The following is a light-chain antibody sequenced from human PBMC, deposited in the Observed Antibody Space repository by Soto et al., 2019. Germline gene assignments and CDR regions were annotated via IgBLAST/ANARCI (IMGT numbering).Light chain of an antibody. CDR3: QQYSDWPLT. V-gene: IGKV3-15*01. J-gene: IGKJ4*01. CDR2: GAS. Sequence: EIVLTQSPAALSLSPGERSTLSCRAIKTVRTGNLAWYQQNPGQAPRLLIYGASTRATGIPTRFRGSGSGTEFTLTIRSLQSEDFAVYYCQQYSDWPLTFGGGTKVEI. CDR1: KTVRTGN.